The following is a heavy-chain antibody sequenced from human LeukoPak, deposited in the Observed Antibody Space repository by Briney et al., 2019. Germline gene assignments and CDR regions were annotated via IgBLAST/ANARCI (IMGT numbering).Heavy chain of an antibody. J-gene: IGHJ4*02. V-gene: IGHV4-34*01. Sequence: SETLSLTCAVYGGSFSAYYWSWIRQPPGKGLEWIGDINHSGSTNYNPSLKSRVTISVDTSKNQFSLKVTSVAAADTAVYYCARRYPSVRGANLRPQEVRKYYFDYWGQGTLVTVSS. D-gene: IGHD3-10*01. CDR1: GGSFSAYY. CDR3: ARRYPSVRGANLRPQEVRKYYFDY. CDR2: INHSGST.